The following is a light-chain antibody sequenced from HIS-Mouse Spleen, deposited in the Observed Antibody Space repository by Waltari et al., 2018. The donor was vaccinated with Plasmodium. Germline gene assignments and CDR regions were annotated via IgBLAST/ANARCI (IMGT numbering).Light chain of an antibody. Sequence: SSELTQPPSVSVSPGQTARITCSGDALPKNYASWYQQKSGQAPVLVIYEDSKRPSGIPERFSGSSSGTMATLTISGAQVEDEADYYCYSTDSSGNHRVFGGGTKLTVL. CDR2: EDS. CDR1: ALPKNY. V-gene: IGLV3-10*01. CDR3: YSTDSSGNHRV. J-gene: IGLJ3*02.